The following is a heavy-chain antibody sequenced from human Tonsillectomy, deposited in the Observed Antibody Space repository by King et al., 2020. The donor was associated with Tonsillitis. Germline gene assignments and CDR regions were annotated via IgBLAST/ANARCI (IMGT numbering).Heavy chain of an antibody. Sequence: VQLVQSGAEVKKPGSSVKVSCKASGGTFSSYAISWVRQAPGQGLEWMGRIIPILGIANYAQKFQGRVTITADKSTSTAYMELSGLRSEDTAVYYCASPLGYCSSTSCYRAPYYGMDVWGQGTTVTVSS. D-gene: IGHD2-2*01. CDR2: IIPILGIA. V-gene: IGHV1-69*04. J-gene: IGHJ6*02. CDR1: GGTFSSYA. CDR3: ASPLGYCSSTSCYRAPYYGMDV.